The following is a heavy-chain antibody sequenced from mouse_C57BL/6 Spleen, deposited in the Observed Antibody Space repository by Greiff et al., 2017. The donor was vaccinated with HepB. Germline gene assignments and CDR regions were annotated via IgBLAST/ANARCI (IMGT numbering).Heavy chain of an antibody. V-gene: IGHV5-17*01. Sequence: EVQVVESGGGLVKPGGSLKLSCAASGFTFSDYGMHWVRQAPEKGLEWVAYISSGSSTIYYADTVKGRFTISRDNAKNTLFLQMTSLRSEDTAMYYCAREGGSSSAWFAYWGQGTLVTVSA. CDR2: ISSGSSTI. J-gene: IGHJ3*01. CDR3: AREGGSSSAWFAY. CDR1: GFTFSDYG. D-gene: IGHD1-1*01.